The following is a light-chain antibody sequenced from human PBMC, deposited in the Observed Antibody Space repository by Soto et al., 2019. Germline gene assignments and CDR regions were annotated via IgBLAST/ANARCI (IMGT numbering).Light chain of an antibody. CDR1: SSDVGGHDY. Sequence: QSALTQPASVSGSPGQSITISCTGTSSDVGGHDYVSWYQQHPGKAPKLIIYEVRNRPSGVSNRFSGSKSGNTASLTISGLQAEDEADYYCSSYSSTTLVFGTGTKVPVL. J-gene: IGLJ1*01. V-gene: IGLV2-14*01. CDR2: EVR. CDR3: SSYSSTTLV.